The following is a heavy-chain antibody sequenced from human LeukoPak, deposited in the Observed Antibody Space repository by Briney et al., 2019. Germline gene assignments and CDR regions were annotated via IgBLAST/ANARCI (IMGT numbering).Heavy chain of an antibody. CDR3: ARVPKNSGWYFFDY. Sequence: PSETLSLTCAVYGGSFSGYYWSWIRQPPGKGLEWIGEINHSGSTNYNPSLKSRVTISVDTSKNQFSLKLSSVTAADTAVYYCARVPKNSGWYFFDYWGQGTLVTVSS. D-gene: IGHD6-19*01. J-gene: IGHJ4*02. V-gene: IGHV4-34*01. CDR2: INHSGST. CDR1: GGSFSGYY.